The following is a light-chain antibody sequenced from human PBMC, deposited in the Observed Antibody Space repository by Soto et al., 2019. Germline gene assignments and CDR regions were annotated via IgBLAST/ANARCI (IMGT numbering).Light chain of an antibody. CDR2: GPA. Sequence: EIVMTQSPATLSVSPGERATLSCRASQSVNTNVAWYQQEPGQAPRLLIYGPATRATGIPGRFRGSGSGTEFTLTITSLQSEDFAVYYCQQYYKWPQWTIGQGTKVDI. J-gene: IGKJ1*01. CDR1: QSVNTN. CDR3: QQYYKWPQWT. V-gene: IGKV3-15*01.